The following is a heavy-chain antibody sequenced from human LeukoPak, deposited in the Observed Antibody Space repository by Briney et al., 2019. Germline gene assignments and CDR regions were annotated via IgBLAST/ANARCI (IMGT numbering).Heavy chain of an antibody. CDR1: GFTFSSYW. CDR2: MNTDGSST. Sequence: GGSLRLSCAASGFTFSSYWMHWVRQAPGKGLVWVSRMNTDGSSTTYADSVKSRFTISRDNAKNTQYLQMNSLRVEDTAVYYCARGWGDRGKCRGGTCNNPQFYYWGRGTLVTVSS. V-gene: IGHV3-74*01. D-gene: IGHD2-15*01. CDR3: ARGWGDRGKCRGGTCNNPQFYY. J-gene: IGHJ4*02.